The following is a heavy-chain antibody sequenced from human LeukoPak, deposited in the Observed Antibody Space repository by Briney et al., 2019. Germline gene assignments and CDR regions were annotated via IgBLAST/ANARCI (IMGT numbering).Heavy chain of an antibody. CDR3: ARPLGYCSSTSCYDY. Sequence: PSETLSLTCTVSGGSISSSSYYWGWVRQPPGKGLEWIVSIYYSGSTYYNPSLKSRVTISVDTSKNQFSLKLSSVTAADTAVYYCARPLGYCSSTSCYDYWGQGTLVTVSS. J-gene: IGHJ4*02. CDR1: GGSISSSSYY. CDR2: IYYSGST. D-gene: IGHD2-2*01. V-gene: IGHV4-39*01.